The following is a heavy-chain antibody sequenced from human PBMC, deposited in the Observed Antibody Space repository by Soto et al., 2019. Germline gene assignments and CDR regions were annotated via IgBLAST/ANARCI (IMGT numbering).Heavy chain of an antibody. J-gene: IGHJ4*02. CDR1: GFTFSIYA. D-gene: IGHD1-20*01. V-gene: IGHV3-33*06. CDR2: VWYDGSKK. CDR3: AKEGGIILGGNYLDS. Sequence: GGSLRLSCAASGFTFSIYAMHWVRQAPGKGLEWVAVVWYDGSKKFYADSVEGRFTISRDNSKSTLYLEMNSLRAEDTAVYYCAKEGGIILGGNYLDSWGQGTLVTVSS.